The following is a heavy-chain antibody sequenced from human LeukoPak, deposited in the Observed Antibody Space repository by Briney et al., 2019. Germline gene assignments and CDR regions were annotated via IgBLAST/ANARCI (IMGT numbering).Heavy chain of an antibody. V-gene: IGHV3-23*01. D-gene: IGHD5-18*01. J-gene: IGHJ4*02. CDR2: INGNGAST. Sequence: GGSLTLSCAASGFTFNTHAMSWVRQAPGKGLEWVSGINGNGASTNYSDSVKGRFTISRDNSKNTLYLQMRSLRAEDTAVYYCARDQGYSYYYLDYWGQGTLVTVSS. CDR3: ARDQGYSYYYLDY. CDR1: GFTFNTHA.